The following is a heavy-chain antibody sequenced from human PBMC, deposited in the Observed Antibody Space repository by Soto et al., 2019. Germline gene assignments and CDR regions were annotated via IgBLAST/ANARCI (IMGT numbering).Heavy chain of an antibody. CDR1: GGSISSSSYY. D-gene: IGHD3-22*01. CDR2: IYYSGST. J-gene: IGHJ4*02. CDR3: ARSRWHYYDSSGYYSGTFDY. V-gene: IGHV4-39*01. Sequence: PSETLSFTCTVSGGSISSSSYYWGWIRQPPGKGLEWIGSIYYSGSTYYNPSLKSRVTISVDTSKNQFSLKLSSVTAADTAVYYCARSRWHYYDSSGYYSGTFDYWGQGTLVTVSS.